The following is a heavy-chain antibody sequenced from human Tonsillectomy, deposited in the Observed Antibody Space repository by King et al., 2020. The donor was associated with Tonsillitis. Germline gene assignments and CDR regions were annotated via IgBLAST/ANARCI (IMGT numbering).Heavy chain of an antibody. Sequence: VQLVESGDEVKKPGASVKVSCKASGYTFTSYDINWVRQATGQGLEWMGWMNPNSGNTGYAQKFQGRVTMTRNTSISTAYMELSSLRSEDTAVYYCARGGRYYDSVWGSYRSDYWGQGTLVTVSS. CDR3: ARGGRYYDSVWGSYRSDY. CDR2: MNPNSGNT. D-gene: IGHD3-16*02. V-gene: IGHV1-8*02. J-gene: IGHJ4*02. CDR1: GYTFTSYD.